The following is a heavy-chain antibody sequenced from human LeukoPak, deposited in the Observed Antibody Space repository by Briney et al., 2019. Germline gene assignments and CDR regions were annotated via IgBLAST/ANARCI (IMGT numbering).Heavy chain of an antibody. Sequence: GGSLRLSCAASGFTFSSYAMHWVRQAPGKGLEWVAVISYDGSNKYYADSVKGRFTISRDNSENTLYLQMNSLRAEDTAVYYCARDKDGYNSYWGQGTLVTVSS. D-gene: IGHD5-12*01. J-gene: IGHJ4*02. CDR1: GFTFSSYA. V-gene: IGHV3-30-3*01. CDR3: ARDKDGYNSY. CDR2: ISYDGSNK.